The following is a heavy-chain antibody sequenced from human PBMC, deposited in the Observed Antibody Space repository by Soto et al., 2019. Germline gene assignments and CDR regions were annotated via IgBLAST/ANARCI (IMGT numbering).Heavy chain of an antibody. CDR3: ARGLLGFGSPYYFDY. CDR2: INPSGGST. D-gene: IGHD2-15*01. CDR1: VYIFTRYY. Sequence: ASVKVSCKASVYIFTRYYMHWVRQAPGQGLEWMGIINPSGGSTSYTQKFQGRVTMARDTYTSTVYMDLSSLRSEDTAVYYCARGLLGFGSPYYFDYWGQGTLVTVSS. J-gene: IGHJ4*02. V-gene: IGHV1-46*01.